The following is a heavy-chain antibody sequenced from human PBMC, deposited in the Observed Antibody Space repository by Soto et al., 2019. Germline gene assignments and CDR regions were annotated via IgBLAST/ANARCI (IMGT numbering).Heavy chain of an antibody. V-gene: IGHV3-7*04. CDR2: IKEDGGEE. CDR1: GFTFSSYW. J-gene: IGHJ4*02. CDR3: ARGPRITIFGVAVDYFDY. Sequence: PGGSLRLSCAASGFTFSSYWMSWVRQAPGKGLEWVANIKEDGGEEYYVDSVKGRFTISRDNAKNSLYLRMNSLRAEDTAVYYCARGPRITIFGVAVDYFDYWGQGTMVTVSS. D-gene: IGHD3-3*01.